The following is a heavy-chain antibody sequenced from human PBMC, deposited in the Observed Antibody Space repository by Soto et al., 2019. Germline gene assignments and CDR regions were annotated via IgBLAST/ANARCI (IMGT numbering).Heavy chain of an antibody. CDR1: GFSLSNARMG. CDR2: IFSNDEK. J-gene: IGHJ6*03. V-gene: IGHV2-26*01. CDR3: ARIPHYYYYYMDV. Sequence: SGPTLVNPTETLTLTCTVSGFSLSNARMGVSWISQPPGKALEWLAHIFSNDEKSYSTSLKSRLTISKDTSKSQVVLTMTNMDPVDTATYYCARIPHYYYYYMDVWGKGTTVTVSS.